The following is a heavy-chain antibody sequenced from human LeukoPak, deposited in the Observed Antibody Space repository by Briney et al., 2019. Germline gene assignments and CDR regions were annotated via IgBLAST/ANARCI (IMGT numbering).Heavy chain of an antibody. CDR1: GYTLTDLS. CDR2: FDPEDDET. Sequence: ASVKVSCKVSGYTLTDLSMHWVRQAPGKGLEWMGGFDPEDDETIYAQKFQGRVTMTRDTSISTAYMELSRLRSDDTAVYYCARVPQTSSGLTVSYYWGQGTLVTVSS. J-gene: IGHJ4*02. D-gene: IGHD6-19*01. V-gene: IGHV1-24*01. CDR3: ARVPQTSSGLTVSYY.